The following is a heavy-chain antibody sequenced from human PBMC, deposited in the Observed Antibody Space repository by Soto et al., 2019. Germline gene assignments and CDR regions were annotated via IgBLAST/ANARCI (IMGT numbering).Heavy chain of an antibody. CDR1: GFTFSSYS. Sequence: GGSLRLSCAASGFTFSSYSMNWVRQAPGKGLEWVSSISSSSSYIYYADSVKGRFTISRDNAKNSLYLQMNSLRAEDTAVYYCARVSYSCYDFCRGGFDYWGQGTLVTVSS. CDR2: ISSSSSYI. D-gene: IGHD3-3*01. V-gene: IGHV3-21*01. CDR3: ARVSYSCYDFCRGGFDY. J-gene: IGHJ4*02.